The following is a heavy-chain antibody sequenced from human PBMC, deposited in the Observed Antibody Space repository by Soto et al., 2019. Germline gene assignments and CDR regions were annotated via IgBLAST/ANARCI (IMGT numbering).Heavy chain of an antibody. CDR1: GGSISSYY. D-gene: IGHD2-2*01. J-gene: IGHJ4*02. Sequence: SETLSLTCTVSGGSISSYYWSWIRQPPGKGLEWIGEISHTGTTNYNPSLKSRVTMSVDKPKNQFSLNLTSVTAADTAVYYCARVISSRDEYFDYWGQGTVVTVSS. CDR2: ISHTGTT. V-gene: IGHV4-59*12. CDR3: ARVISSRDEYFDY.